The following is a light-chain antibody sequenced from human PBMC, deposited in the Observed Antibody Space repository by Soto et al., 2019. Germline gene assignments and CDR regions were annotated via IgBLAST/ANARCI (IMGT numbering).Light chain of an antibody. CDR3: QQYSRYSFT. Sequence: EIVLIQSPATLSLSPGEGATLSCRASQSVSNSLAWYQQNPGQAPRLLIYDASKRATGIPARFSGSGSGTEFTLTISSLQPDDFAFYYCQQYSRYSFTFGPGTKVEI. CDR1: QSVSNS. J-gene: IGKJ3*01. CDR2: DAS. V-gene: IGKV3-11*01.